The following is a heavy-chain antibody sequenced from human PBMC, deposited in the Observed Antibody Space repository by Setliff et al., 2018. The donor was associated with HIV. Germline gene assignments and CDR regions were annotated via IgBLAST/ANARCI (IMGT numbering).Heavy chain of an antibody. Sequence: PSETLSLTCIVSGASISSQYWSWIRQPAGKGLEWIGRVYSSGNTNYNPSLKSRVTISVDTSKNQFSLNLNSVTAADTAVYYCARLGAEDFSDYDWVDYWGQGTLVTVSS. CDR1: GASISSQY. J-gene: IGHJ4*02. V-gene: IGHV4-4*07. CDR3: ARLGAEDFSDYDWVDY. CDR2: VYSSGNT. D-gene: IGHD5-12*01.